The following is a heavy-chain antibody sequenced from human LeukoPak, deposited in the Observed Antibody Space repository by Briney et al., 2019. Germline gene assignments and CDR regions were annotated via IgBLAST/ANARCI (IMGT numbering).Heavy chain of an antibody. CDR1: GFTFSNYR. Sequence: GGSLRLSCAASGFTFSNYRMSWVRQAPGKGLEWVANIKEDRSEKYYVDSVKGRFTISTDNAKNSLFLKMTSLSTEDTAVYYCARHNKIFGVVSYFDYWGQGTMVTVSS. D-gene: IGHD3-3*01. CDR3: ARHNKIFGVVSYFDY. V-gene: IGHV3-7*05. CDR2: IKEDRSEK. J-gene: IGHJ4*02.